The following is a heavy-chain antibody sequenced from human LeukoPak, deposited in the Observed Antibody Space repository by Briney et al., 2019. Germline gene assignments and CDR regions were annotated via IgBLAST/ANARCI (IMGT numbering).Heavy chain of an antibody. V-gene: IGHV4-34*01. CDR2: INHSGST. CDR3: ARAQAFSDY. D-gene: IGHD3-3*01. J-gene: IGHJ4*02. Sequence: PSETLSLTCAVYGGSFSAYFWNWICQPPGKGLEWIGEINHSGSTNYNPSLKSRVTISVDTPKNQFSLKLSSVTAADTAVYYCARAQAFSDYWGQGTLVTVSS. CDR1: GGSFSAYF.